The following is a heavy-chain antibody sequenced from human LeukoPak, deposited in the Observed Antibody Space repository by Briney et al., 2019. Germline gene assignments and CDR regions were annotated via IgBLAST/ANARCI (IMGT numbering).Heavy chain of an antibody. D-gene: IGHD1-7*01. CDR2: ISSNGDGT. J-gene: IGHJ2*01. CDR1: GFTFSSYA. Sequence: PGGSLRLSCAASGFTFSSYAMHWVRQAPGKGLEYVSAISSNGDGTYYVNSVKARFTISRDNSKNTLFLQMGSLRADDMAVYYCASSPPTGTTWYFDLWGRGTLVTVSS. V-gene: IGHV3-64*01. CDR3: ASSPPTGTTWYFDL.